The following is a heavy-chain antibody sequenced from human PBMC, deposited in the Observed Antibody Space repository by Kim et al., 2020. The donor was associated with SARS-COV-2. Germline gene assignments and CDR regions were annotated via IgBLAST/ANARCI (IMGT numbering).Heavy chain of an antibody. D-gene: IGHD3-22*01. Sequence: SETLSLTCTVSGGSISSGGYYWSWIRQHPGKGLEWIGYIYYSGSTYYNPSLKSRVTISVDTSKNQFSLKLSSVTAADTAVYYCASRNYYDSSGYYYEGAFDIWGQGTMVTVSS. CDR2: IYYSGST. V-gene: IGHV4-31*03. CDR1: GGSISSGGYY. J-gene: IGHJ3*02. CDR3: ASRNYYDSSGYYYEGAFDI.